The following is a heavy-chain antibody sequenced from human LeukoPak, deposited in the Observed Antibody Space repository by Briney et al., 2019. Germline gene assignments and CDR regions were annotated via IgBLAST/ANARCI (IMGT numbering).Heavy chain of an antibody. V-gene: IGHV4-39*01. Sequence: PSETLSLTCTVFGVSVTTSGYYGAWIRQPLGRGLEWIGSISYSGITYYKPSLRGRVTISGDTAKNQFSLKLSSVTAADTAVYYCARHNDYASLMDVWGQGTTVTVSS. J-gene: IGHJ6*02. D-gene: IGHD2-2*01. CDR2: ISYSGIT. CDR1: GVSVTTSGYY. CDR3: ARHNDYASLMDV.